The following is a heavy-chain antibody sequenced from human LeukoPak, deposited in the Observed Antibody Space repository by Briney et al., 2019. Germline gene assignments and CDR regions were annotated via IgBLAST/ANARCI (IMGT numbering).Heavy chain of an antibody. J-gene: IGHJ6*02. CDR2: ISGDGRRT. CDR3: ATLHFYAMGV. Sequence: GGSLRLSCAASGLTFGHQYMTWIRQTPGKGLEWVSFISGDGRRTFYPDSVKGRFTISMDNTKNALYLQVNSLRAEDTAMYYCATLHFYAMGVWGQGTTVTVSS. V-gene: IGHV3-11*01. CDR1: GLTFGHQY.